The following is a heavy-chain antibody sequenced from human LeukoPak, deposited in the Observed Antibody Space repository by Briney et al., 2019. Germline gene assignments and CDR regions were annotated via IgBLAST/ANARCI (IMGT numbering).Heavy chain of an antibody. CDR2: ISPSGASI. J-gene: IGHJ5*02. Sequence: GGSLRLSCAASGFTFSSYEMNWVRQAPGKGLEWVSYISPSGASIYYADSVKGRFTISRDSAKNSLYLQMNSLRAEDTAVYYCARKYSSSWSGFDPWGQGTLVTVSS. CDR3: ARKYSSSWSGFDP. V-gene: IGHV3-48*03. D-gene: IGHD6-13*01. CDR1: GFTFSSYE.